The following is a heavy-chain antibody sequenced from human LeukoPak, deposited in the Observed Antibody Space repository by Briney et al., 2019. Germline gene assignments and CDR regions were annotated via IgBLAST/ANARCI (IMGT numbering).Heavy chain of an antibody. J-gene: IGHJ5*02. CDR3: ARASGLYSGSRNNWFDP. V-gene: IGHV4-59*01. D-gene: IGHD1-26*01. CDR2: IYFSGST. CDR1: GGSISTYY. Sequence: PSETLSLTCFVSGGSISTYYWTWIRQPSGKGLEWIGNIYFSGSTNYNPSLKSRVTISVDTSKNQFSLKLSSVTAADTAVYYCARASGLYSGSRNNWFDPWGQGTLVTVSS.